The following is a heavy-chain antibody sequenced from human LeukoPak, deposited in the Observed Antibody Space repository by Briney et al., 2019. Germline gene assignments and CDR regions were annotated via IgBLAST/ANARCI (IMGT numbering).Heavy chain of an antibody. D-gene: IGHD2-2*01. CDR1: GGSISSYY. J-gene: IGHJ3*02. CDR3: ARGYCSSTSCRPDAFDI. CDR2: IYYSGST. Sequence: PSETLSLTCTVSGGSISSYYWSWIRQPPGKGLEWIGYIYYSGSTNYNPSLKSRVTMSVDTSKNQFSLNLSSVTAADTAVYYCARGYCSSTSCRPDAFDIWGQGTMVTLSS. V-gene: IGHV4-59*08.